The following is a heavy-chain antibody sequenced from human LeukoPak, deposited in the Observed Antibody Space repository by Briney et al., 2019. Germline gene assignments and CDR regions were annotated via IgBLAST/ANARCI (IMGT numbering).Heavy chain of an antibody. V-gene: IGHV3-30-3*01. CDR1: GFTFSNYA. D-gene: IGHD6-19*01. J-gene: IGHJ4*02. CDR2: ISYDGSNK. Sequence: GGSLRLSCAASGFTFSNYAMNWVRQAPGKGLEWVAVISYDGSNKYYADSVKGRFTISRDNSKNTLYLQMNSLRAEDTAVYYCATPFGAVAEDYFDYWGQGTLVTVSS. CDR3: ATPFGAVAEDYFDY.